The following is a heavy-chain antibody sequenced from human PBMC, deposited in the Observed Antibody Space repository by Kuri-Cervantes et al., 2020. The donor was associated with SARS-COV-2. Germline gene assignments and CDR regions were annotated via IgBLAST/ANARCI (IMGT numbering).Heavy chain of an antibody. Sequence: GSLRLSCAVSGYSISSGYYWGWIRQPPGKGLEWIGSIYHSGSTYYNPSLKSRVTISVDTSKNQFSLKLSSVTAADTAVYYCARGVGATAFDYWGQGTLVTVSS. CDR2: IYHSGST. V-gene: IGHV4-38-2*01. CDR1: GYSISSGYY. CDR3: ARGVGATAFDY. J-gene: IGHJ4*02. D-gene: IGHD1-26*01.